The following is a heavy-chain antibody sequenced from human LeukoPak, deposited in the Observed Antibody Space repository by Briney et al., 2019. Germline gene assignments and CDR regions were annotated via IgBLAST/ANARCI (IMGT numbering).Heavy chain of an antibody. CDR2: INPSGGST. V-gene: IGHV1-46*01. Sequence: GASVKVSCKASGYTFTSYYMHWARQAPGQGLEWMGIINPSGGSTSYAQKFQGRVTMTRDTSTSTVYMELSSLRSEDTAVYYCARDIAAAGTNYYYMDVWGKGTTVTISS. CDR3: ARDIAAAGTNYYYMDV. J-gene: IGHJ6*03. CDR1: GYTFTSYY. D-gene: IGHD6-13*01.